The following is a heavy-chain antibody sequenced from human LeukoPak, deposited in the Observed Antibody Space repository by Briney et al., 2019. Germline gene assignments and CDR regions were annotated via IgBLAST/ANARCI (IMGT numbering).Heavy chain of an antibody. Sequence: SETLSLTCTVSGYSISSGYYWGWIRQPPGKGLEWIGSIYYSGSTYYNPSLKSRVTISVDTSKNQFSLKLSSVTAADTAVYYCAREGAGSNNDYWGRGTLVTVSS. CDR1: GYSISSGYY. J-gene: IGHJ4*02. D-gene: IGHD6-13*01. CDR3: AREGAGSNNDY. CDR2: IYYSGST. V-gene: IGHV4-38-2*02.